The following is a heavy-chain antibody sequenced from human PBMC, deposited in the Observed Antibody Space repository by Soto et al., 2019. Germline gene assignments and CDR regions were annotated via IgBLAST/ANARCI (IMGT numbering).Heavy chain of an antibody. V-gene: IGHV3-48*03. J-gene: IGHJ6*02. CDR1: GFTFSSYE. D-gene: IGHD1-1*01. CDR3: ARVLIPQRYYYYGMDV. CDR2: ISSGGTII. Sequence: GGSLRLSCAASGFTFSSYEMNWVRQSTGKGLEWVSYISSGGTIIYNADSVKGRFTISRDNAKNSLYLQMNSLRAEDTAVYYCARVLIPQRYYYYGMDVWGQGTTVTVSS.